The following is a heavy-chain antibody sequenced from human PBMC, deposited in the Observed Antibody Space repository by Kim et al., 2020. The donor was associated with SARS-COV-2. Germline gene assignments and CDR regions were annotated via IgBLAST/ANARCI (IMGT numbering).Heavy chain of an antibody. CDR2: KT. J-gene: IGHJ4*02. D-gene: IGHD1-26*01. CDR3: ARLASGSLDY. V-gene: IGHV1-3*01. Sequence: KTKNSQKFQGRVTITRDTSASTAYMEVSSLSSEDTAVYYCARLASGSLDYWGQGTLVTVSS.